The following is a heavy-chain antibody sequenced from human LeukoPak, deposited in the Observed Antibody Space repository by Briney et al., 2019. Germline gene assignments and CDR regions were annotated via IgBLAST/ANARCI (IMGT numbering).Heavy chain of an antibody. CDR1: GGSISSSSYY. V-gene: IGHV4-39*07. CDR3: ARGLRYDILTGYYIGAFDY. J-gene: IGHJ4*02. D-gene: IGHD3-9*01. Sequence: SETLSLTCTVSGGSISSSSYYWGWIRQPPGKGLEWIGSIYYSGSTYYNPSLKSRVTISVDTSKNQFSLKLSSVTAADTAVYYCARGLRYDILTGYYIGAFDYWGQGTLVTVSS. CDR2: IYYSGST.